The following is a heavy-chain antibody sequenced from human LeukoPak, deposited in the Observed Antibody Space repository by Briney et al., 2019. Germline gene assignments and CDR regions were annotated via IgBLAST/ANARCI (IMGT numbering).Heavy chain of an antibody. CDR3: ARCYDYFDY. CDR2: IYYSGST. Sequence: SETLSLTCTVSGGSISSSSYYWGWIRQPPGKGLEWIGSIYYSGSTYYNPSLKSRVTISVDTSKNQFSLKLSSVTAADTAVYYCARCYDYFDYWGQGTLVTVSS. V-gene: IGHV4-39*07. J-gene: IGHJ4*02. D-gene: IGHD3-16*01. CDR1: GGSISSSSYY.